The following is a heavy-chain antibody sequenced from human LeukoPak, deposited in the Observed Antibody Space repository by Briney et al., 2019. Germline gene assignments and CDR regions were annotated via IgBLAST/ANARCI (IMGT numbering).Heavy chain of an antibody. CDR2: INPSGGST. V-gene: IGHV1-46*01. CDR3: ASSYSSSWYGSWSWFAP. J-gene: IGHJ5*02. CDR1: GYTFTSYY. Sequence: ASVKVSCKASGYTFTSYYMHWVRQAPGQGLEWVGIINPSGGSTSYAQKFQGRVTMTRDTSTSTVYMELSSLRSEDTAVYYCASSYSSSWYGSWSWFAPWGQGTLITVSS. D-gene: IGHD6-13*01.